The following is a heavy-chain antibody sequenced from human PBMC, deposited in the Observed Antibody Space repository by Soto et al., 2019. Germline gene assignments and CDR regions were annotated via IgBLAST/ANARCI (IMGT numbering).Heavy chain of an antibody. J-gene: IGHJ6*02. Sequence: TATQSLTCTVSGGSVTNSSYYWGWIRQSPGKGLEWIGSVYYRGRSYSKSSVKSRVTISVDTSKNQFSLKLTSVTAADTAVYYCARGVGFGYYYYHMDLWGQGTTVTVSS. CDR3: ARGVGFGYYYYHMDL. D-gene: IGHD3-10*01. V-gene: IGHV4-39*07. CDR2: VYYRGRS. CDR1: GGSVTNSSYY.